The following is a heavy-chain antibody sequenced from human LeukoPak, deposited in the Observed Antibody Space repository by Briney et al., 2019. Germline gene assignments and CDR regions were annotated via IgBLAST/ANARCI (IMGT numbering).Heavy chain of an antibody. Sequence: PGGSLRLSCAASGFTFSSYSMNWVRQAPGKGLEWVSSISSSSSYIYYADSVKGRFTISRDNAKNSLYLQMNSLRAEDTAVYYCVRDKYYYDSSGHQHYYYYYYGMDVWGQGTTVTVSS. CDR1: GFTFSSYS. CDR3: VRDKYYYDSSGHQHYYYYYYGMDV. CDR2: ISSSSSYI. J-gene: IGHJ6*02. V-gene: IGHV3-21*01. D-gene: IGHD3-22*01.